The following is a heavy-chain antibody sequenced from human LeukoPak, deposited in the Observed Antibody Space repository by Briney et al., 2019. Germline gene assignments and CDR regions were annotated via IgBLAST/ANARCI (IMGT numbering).Heavy chain of an antibody. D-gene: IGHD6-19*01. Sequence: GGSLRLSCAASGFPFSSYAMSWVRQAPGKGLEWVSAISGSGGSTYYPDSEKGRFTISRDNSKNTLYLQMNSLRAEDTAVDYYAKDFLFAEQWLVPVGDYWGQGTLVTVSS. CDR2: ISGSGGST. V-gene: IGHV3-23*01. J-gene: IGHJ4*02. CDR3: AKDFLFAEQWLVPVGDY. CDR1: GFPFSSYA.